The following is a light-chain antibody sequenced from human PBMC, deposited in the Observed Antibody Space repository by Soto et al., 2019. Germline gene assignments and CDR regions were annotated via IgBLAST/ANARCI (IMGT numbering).Light chain of an antibody. J-gene: IGLJ3*02. CDR3: SSYTSSSTWV. Sequence: QSALTQPASVSGSPGQSITISCTGTSSDVGSFNYVSWYQQHPGKAPKLLIYDVSSRPSGVSNRFSGSKSGNTASLTISGLQAEDAADYYCSSYTSSSTWVFGGGTTVTVL. CDR2: DVS. V-gene: IGLV2-14*01. CDR1: SSDVGSFNY.